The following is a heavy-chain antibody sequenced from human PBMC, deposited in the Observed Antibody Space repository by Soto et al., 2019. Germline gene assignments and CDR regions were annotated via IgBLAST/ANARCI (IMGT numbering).Heavy chain of an antibody. Sequence: GGSLRLSSAASGLTFSSYWMSWVRQAPGKGLEWVANIKQDGSEKYYVDSVKGRFTISRDNAKNSLYLQMNSLRAEDTAVYYCAEVATNDYWGQGTLVTVS. CDR1: GLTFSSYW. V-gene: IGHV3-7*01. J-gene: IGHJ4*02. D-gene: IGHD5-12*01. CDR2: IKQDGSEK. CDR3: AEVATNDY.